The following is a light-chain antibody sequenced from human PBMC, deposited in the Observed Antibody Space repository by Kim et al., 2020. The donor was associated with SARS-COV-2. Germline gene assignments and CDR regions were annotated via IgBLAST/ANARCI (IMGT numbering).Light chain of an antibody. Sequence: SPGERVTLSCRASQSISSGYFAWYQQKPGQSPRLLIYGVSSRATGIPDRLSGSGSGTDFTLTISRLEPEDFAVYYCQLFGGSPLYSFGQGTKLEI. J-gene: IGKJ2*03. CDR2: GVS. V-gene: IGKV3-20*01. CDR3: QLFGGSPLYS. CDR1: QSISSGY.